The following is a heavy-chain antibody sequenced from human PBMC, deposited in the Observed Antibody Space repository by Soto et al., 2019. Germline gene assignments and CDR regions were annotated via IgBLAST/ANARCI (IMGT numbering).Heavy chain of an antibody. V-gene: IGHV1-18*04. Sequence: VASVKVSCKASGYTFTSYGISWVRQAPGQGLEWMGWISAYNGNTNYAQKLQGRVTMTTDTSTSTAYMELRSLRSDDTAVYYCARGRPVYGDYVPNWFDPWGQGTLVTVSS. CDR3: ARGRPVYGDYVPNWFDP. CDR2: ISAYNGNT. CDR1: GYTFTSYG. D-gene: IGHD4-17*01. J-gene: IGHJ5*02.